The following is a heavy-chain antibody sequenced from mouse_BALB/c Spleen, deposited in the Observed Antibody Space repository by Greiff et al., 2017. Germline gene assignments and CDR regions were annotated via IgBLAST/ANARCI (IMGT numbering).Heavy chain of an antibody. Sequence: QVQLQQSGAELVRPGSSVKISCKASGYAFISYWMNWVKQRPGQGLEWIGQIYPGDGDTNYNGKFKGKATLTADKSSSTAYMQLSSLTSEDSAVYFCARAGGYYYAMDYWGQGTSVTVSS. V-gene: IGHV1-80*01. CDR3: ARAGGYYYAMDY. J-gene: IGHJ4*01. CDR1: GYAFISYW. D-gene: IGHD3-1*01. CDR2: IYPGDGDT.